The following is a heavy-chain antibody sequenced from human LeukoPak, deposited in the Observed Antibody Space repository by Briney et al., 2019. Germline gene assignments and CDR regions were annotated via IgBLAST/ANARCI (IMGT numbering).Heavy chain of an antibody. Sequence: SVKVSCKASGYTFTSYGISWVRQAPGQGLEWMGWISAYNGNTNYAQKLKGRVTMTTDTSTSTAYMELRSLRSDDTAVYYCAREGSGYTYGRGSYFDYWGHGILVTVSS. J-gene: IGHJ4*01. CDR3: AREGSGYTYGRGSYFDY. CDR2: ISAYNGNT. D-gene: IGHD5-18*01. CDR1: GYTFTSYG. V-gene: IGHV1-18*01.